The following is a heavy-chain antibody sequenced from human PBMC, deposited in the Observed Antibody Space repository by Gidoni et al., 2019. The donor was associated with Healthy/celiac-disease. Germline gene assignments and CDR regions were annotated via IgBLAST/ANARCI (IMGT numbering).Heavy chain of an antibody. CDR1: GFTFSSYS. CDR2: ISSSSSYI. D-gene: IGHD5-18*01. Sequence: EVQLVESGGGLVKPGGSLRLTCAASGFTFSSYSMNWVRQAPGKGLEWVSSISSSSSYIYYADSVKGRFTISRDNAKNSLYLQMNSLRAEDTAVYYCARDVDTAMATAYWGQGTLVTVSS. CDR3: ARDVDTAMATAY. V-gene: IGHV3-21*01. J-gene: IGHJ4*02.